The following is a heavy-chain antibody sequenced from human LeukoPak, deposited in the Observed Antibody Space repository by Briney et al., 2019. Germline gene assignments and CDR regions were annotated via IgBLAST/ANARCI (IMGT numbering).Heavy chain of an antibody. J-gene: IGHJ4*02. CDR3: ARGAYYYGSGSYDY. CDR1: GGSISSYY. V-gene: IGHV4-59*12. CDR2: IYYSGST. Sequence: SETLSLTCTVSGGSISSYYWSWVRQPPGKGLEFIGYIYYSGSTTYIPSLKSRLTMSVDTSKNQFSLKLSSVTAADTAVYYCARGAYYYGSGSYDYWGQGTLVTVSS. D-gene: IGHD3-10*01.